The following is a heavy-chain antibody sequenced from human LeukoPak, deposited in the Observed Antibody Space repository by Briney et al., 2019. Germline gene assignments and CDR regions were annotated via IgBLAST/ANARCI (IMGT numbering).Heavy chain of an antibody. V-gene: IGHV3-53*01. CDR1: GFTVSSSF. CDR3: ARAKTSFITGDQNWFDP. D-gene: IGHD1-14*01. Sequence: GGSLRLSCAASGFTVSSSFMTWVRQAPGKGLGWVSVIYSGGSTYYADSVKGRFTISRDNSKNTLYFQMNSLRAEDTAVYYCARAKTSFITGDQNWFDPWGQGTLVTVSS. CDR2: IYSGGST. J-gene: IGHJ5*02.